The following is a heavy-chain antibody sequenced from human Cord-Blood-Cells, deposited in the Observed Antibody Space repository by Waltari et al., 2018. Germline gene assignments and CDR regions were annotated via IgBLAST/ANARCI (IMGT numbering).Heavy chain of an antibody. Sequence: QLQLQESGPGLVKPSETLSLTCTVSGGSFSSSSYYWGWIRQPPGKGLEWIGSIYYSGSTYYNPSLKSRVTISVDTSKNQFSLKLSSVTAADTAVYYCARLVAVAGLGPLDAFDIWGQGTMVTVSS. D-gene: IGHD6-19*01. V-gene: IGHV4-39*01. CDR1: GGSFSSSSYY. J-gene: IGHJ3*02. CDR3: ARLVAVAGLGPLDAFDI. CDR2: IYYSGST.